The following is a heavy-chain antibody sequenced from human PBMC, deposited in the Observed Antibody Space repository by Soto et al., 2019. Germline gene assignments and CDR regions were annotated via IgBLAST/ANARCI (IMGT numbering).Heavy chain of an antibody. CDR1: GYTFTSYG. CDR2: ISAYNGNT. Sequence: QVQLVQSGAEVKKPGASVKVSCKASGYTFTSYGISWVRQAPGQGLEWMGWISAYNGNTNYAQKLQGRVTMTTDTXXXTXXXXXXXLXSXXXAXXYXARXYXSGSRFDYWGQGTLVTVSS. D-gene: IGHD3-10*01. CDR3: ARXYXSGSRFDY. J-gene: IGHJ4*02. V-gene: IGHV1-18*01.